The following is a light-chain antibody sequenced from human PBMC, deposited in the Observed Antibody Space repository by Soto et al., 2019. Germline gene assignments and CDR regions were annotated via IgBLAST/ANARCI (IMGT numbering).Light chain of an antibody. CDR3: QTWGSGIVV. J-gene: IGLJ2*01. Sequence: QLVLTQSPSASASLGASVKLTCTLSSGHSNYAIAWHQQQAEKGPRYLMKLNSDGSHSKGDGIPDRFSGSSSGAERYLTISSLQSKDESAYYCQTWGSGIVVFGGGTKVTGL. V-gene: IGLV4-69*01. CDR1: SGHSNYA. CDR2: LNSDGSH.